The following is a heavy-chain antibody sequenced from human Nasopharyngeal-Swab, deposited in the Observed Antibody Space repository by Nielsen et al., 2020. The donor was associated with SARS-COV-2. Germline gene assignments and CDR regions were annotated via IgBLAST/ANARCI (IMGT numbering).Heavy chain of an antibody. CDR2: ISESGNTI. CDR1: GFTLSSYE. CDR3: ARDSGTGTTGNAFDV. V-gene: IGHV3-48*03. D-gene: IGHD1-1*01. J-gene: IGHJ3*01. Sequence: GGSLRLSCAASGFTLSSYEMNWVRQAQGKGLEWVSYISESGNTIDYADSVKGRFTISRDNAKNSLYLQMNSLRAEDTATYFCARDSGTGTTGNAFDVWGQGTMVTVSS.